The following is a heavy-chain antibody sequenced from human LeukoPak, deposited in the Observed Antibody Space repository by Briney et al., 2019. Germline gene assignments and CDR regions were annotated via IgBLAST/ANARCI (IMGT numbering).Heavy chain of an antibody. CDR3: ARDGITIFGAGGMDV. D-gene: IGHD3-3*01. J-gene: IGHJ6*02. Sequence: PGGSLRLSCAASGFTFSSYTMNWVRQAPEKGLEWVSSISSSSSYIYHADLVKGRFTISRDNAKNSVYLQMNSLRAEDTAVYYCARDGITIFGAGGMDVWGQGTTVTVSS. V-gene: IGHV3-21*01. CDR2: ISSSSSYI. CDR1: GFTFSSYT.